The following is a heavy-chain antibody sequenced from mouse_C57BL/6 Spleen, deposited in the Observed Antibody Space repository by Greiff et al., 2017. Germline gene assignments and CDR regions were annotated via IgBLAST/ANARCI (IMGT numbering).Heavy chain of an antibody. J-gene: IGHJ4*01. CDR2: ISSGGDYI. Sequence: EVMLVESGEGLVKPGGSLKLSCAASGFTFSSYAMSWVRQTPEKRLEWVAYISSGGDYIYYADTVKGRFTISRDNARNTLYLQMSSLKSEDTAMYYCTREGDGYDPYYAMDYWGQGTSVTVSS. CDR1: GFTFSSYA. D-gene: IGHD2-2*01. V-gene: IGHV5-9-1*02. CDR3: TREGDGYDPYYAMDY.